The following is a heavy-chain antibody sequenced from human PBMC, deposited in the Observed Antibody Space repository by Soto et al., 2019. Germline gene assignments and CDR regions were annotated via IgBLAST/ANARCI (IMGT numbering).Heavy chain of an antibody. Sequence: GXSVKGSCQASGGTFSIYAISWGRQAPGQGLEWMGGIIPIFGTANYAQKFQGRVTITADESTSTAYMELSSLRSEDTAVYYCARGIQLWPGRPYGMDVWGQGTTVTVSS. J-gene: IGHJ6*02. CDR3: ARGIQLWPGRPYGMDV. V-gene: IGHV1-69*01. D-gene: IGHD5-18*01. CDR2: IIPIFGTA. CDR1: GGTFSIYA.